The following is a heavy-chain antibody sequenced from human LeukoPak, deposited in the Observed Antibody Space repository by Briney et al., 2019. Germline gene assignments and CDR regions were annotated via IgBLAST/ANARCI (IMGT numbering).Heavy chain of an antibody. J-gene: IGHJ3*02. D-gene: IGHD4-17*01. CDR2: IGYTGDST. V-gene: IGHV3-23*01. Sequence: GGSLRLSCAASGFTFSSYAMNWVRQAPGKGLEWVSGIGYTGDSTFYADSVKGRFTISRDNSKNTLYLQMNSLRAEDTAVYYCAKDQYGEAFDIWGPGTMVTVSS. CDR1: GFTFSSYA. CDR3: AKDQYGEAFDI.